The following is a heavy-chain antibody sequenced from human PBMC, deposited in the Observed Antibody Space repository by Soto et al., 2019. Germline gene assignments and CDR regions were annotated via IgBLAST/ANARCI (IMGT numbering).Heavy chain of an antibody. CDR2: IYYSGST. D-gene: IGHD4-17*01. CDR3: ARRYGASFDY. V-gene: IGHV4-59*11. Sequence: SETLSLTCTVSGGSISSHSWSWIRQPPGKGLEWIGYIYYSGSTNYNPSLKSRVTISVDTSKNQFSLKLSSVTAADTAAYYCARRYGASFDYWGQGTLVT. CDR1: GGSISSHS. J-gene: IGHJ4*02.